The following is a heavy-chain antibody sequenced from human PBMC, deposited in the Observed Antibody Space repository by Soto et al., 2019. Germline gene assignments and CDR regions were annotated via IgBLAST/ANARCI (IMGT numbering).Heavy chain of an antibody. CDR2: IYYSGST. V-gene: IGHV4-39*01. CDR3: ARVLLGYCSGGSCYEYYFDY. CDR1: GGSISSSSYY. D-gene: IGHD2-15*01. Sequence: SETLSLTCTVSGGSISSSSYYWGWIRQPPGKGLEWIGSIYYSGSTYYNPSLKSRVTISVDTSKNQFALKLSSVTAADTAVYYCARVLLGYCSGGSCYEYYFDYWGQGTLVTVSS. J-gene: IGHJ4*02.